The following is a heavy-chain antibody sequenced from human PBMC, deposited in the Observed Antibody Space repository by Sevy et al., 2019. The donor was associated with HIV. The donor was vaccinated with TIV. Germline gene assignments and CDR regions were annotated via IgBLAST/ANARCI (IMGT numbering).Heavy chain of an antibody. Sequence: ASVKVSCKASGGTFSSYAISWVRQAPGQGLEWMGGIIPIFGTANYAQKFQGRVTITGDKSTSTAYMELSSLRSEGTAVYYCARAETGTLTDYYYYYMDVWGKGTTVTVSS. CDR1: GGTFSSYA. D-gene: IGHD1-1*01. J-gene: IGHJ6*03. CDR3: ARAETGTLTDYYYYYMDV. CDR2: IIPIFGTA. V-gene: IGHV1-69*06.